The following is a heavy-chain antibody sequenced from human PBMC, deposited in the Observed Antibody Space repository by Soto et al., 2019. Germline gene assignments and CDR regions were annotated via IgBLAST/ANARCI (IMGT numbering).Heavy chain of an antibody. V-gene: IGHV4-59*01. CDR1: GGSISRYY. J-gene: IGHJ5*02. CDR3: ARERPDGSRLDP. D-gene: IGHD6-13*01. CDR2: MYNTGST. Sequence: PSETLSLTCTVSGGSISRYYWSWIRQPPGKGLEWIGYMYNTGSTVYNPPFKSRVTISVDTSKNQFSLKLNSVTAADTAVYYCARERPDGSRLDPWGQGTLVTVSS.